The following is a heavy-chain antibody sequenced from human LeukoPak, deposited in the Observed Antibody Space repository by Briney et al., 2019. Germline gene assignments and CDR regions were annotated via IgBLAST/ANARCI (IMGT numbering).Heavy chain of an antibody. CDR3: ARTIGYGSGNDQAGG. J-gene: IGHJ4*02. CDR1: GFTVSSNY. D-gene: IGHD3-10*01. CDR2: IYRSGST. Sequence: GSLRLSCAASGFTVSSNYMSWVRQAPGKGLEWVSVIYRSGSTYYADSVKGRFTISRDNSKNTLYLQMNSLRAEDTAVYYCARTIGYGSGNDQAGGWGQGTLVTVSS. V-gene: IGHV3-53*01.